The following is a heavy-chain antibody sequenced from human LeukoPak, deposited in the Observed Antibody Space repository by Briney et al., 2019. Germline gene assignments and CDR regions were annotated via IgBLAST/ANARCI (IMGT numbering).Heavy chain of an antibody. D-gene: IGHD4-23*01. Sequence: PGGSLRLSCAASGFTFSSYSMNWVRQAPGKGLEWVSSISSSSSYIYYADSVKGRFTISRDNAKNSLYLQMNSLRAEDTALYYCAKVKGLRWALGAFDIWGQGTMVTVSS. CDR3: AKVKGLRWALGAFDI. V-gene: IGHV3-21*04. J-gene: IGHJ3*02. CDR2: ISSSSSYI. CDR1: GFTFSSYS.